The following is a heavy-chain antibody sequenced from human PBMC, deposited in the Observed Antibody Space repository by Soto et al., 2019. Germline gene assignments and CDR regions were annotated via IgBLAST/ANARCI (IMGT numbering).Heavy chain of an antibody. CDR3: ARDRWRGGYFDRLEEWFDP. CDR2: IYYSGST. CDR1: GGSISSYY. J-gene: IGHJ5*02. Sequence: SETLSLTCTVSGGSISSYYWSWIRQPPGKGLEWIGYIYYSGSTNYNPSLKSRVTISVDTSKNQFSLKLSSVTAADTAVYYCARDRWRGGYFDRLEEWFDPLGQGTLVTV. D-gene: IGHD3-9*01. V-gene: IGHV4-59*01.